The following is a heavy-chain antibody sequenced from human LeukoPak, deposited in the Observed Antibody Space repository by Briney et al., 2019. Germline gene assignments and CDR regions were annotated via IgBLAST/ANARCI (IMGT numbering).Heavy chain of an antibody. Sequence: SETLSLTCAVPGVSITSDTYCWSWIRQPPGKGLEWIGYTLHSGSTYYNPSLKSRVTISIDTSKSQFSLKLSSVTAADTAVYYCARTRDFWSGYFDYWGQGTLVTVSS. J-gene: IGHJ4*02. CDR1: GVSITSDTYC. V-gene: IGHV4-30-2*01. CDR3: ARTRDFWSGYFDY. CDR2: TLHSGST. D-gene: IGHD3-3*01.